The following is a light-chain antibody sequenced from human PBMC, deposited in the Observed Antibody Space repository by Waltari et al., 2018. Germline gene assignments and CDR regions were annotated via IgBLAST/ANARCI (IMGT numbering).Light chain of an antibody. J-gene: IGLJ1*01. V-gene: IGLV3-1*01. CDR3: QTWDSNIFV. Sequence: SFELTQPSSGSVSPGQTPSTPCSGHHLGSKWTSWYQQKAGQSPVLAIYADSERPSGVPGRFSAARSGDTVTLNISGTQDLDEADYYCQTWDSNIFVFGPGTKVTVL. CDR1: HLGSKW. CDR2: ADS.